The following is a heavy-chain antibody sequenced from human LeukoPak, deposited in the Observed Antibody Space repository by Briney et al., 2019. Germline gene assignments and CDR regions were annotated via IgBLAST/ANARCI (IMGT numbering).Heavy chain of an antibody. CDR2: VHPVDSAA. CDR1: GYDFTTYW. D-gene: IGHD6-13*01. J-gene: IGHJ1*01. Sequence: ESPRISCKGSGYDFTTYWVAWVLHVPGKGLEWMGVVHPVDSAARYSPTFQGHVTLSADKSISTAYLQWSSLKASDTAMYYCARSGSSWYLYFQHWGQGTVVTVSS. CDR3: ARSGSSWYLYFQH. V-gene: IGHV5-51*01.